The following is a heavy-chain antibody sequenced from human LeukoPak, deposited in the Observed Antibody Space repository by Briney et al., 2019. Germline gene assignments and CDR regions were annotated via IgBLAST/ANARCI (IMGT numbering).Heavy chain of an antibody. CDR1: GSYW. Sequence: GSLRLSCAASGSYWMHWVRQAPGKGLVWVSHINGDGSWTSYADSVKGRFTISKDNAKNTVYLQMNNLRAEDTAVYYCVSFYETYWGRGTLVTVSS. CDR3: VSFYETY. J-gene: IGHJ4*02. D-gene: IGHD2/OR15-2a*01. V-gene: IGHV3-74*01. CDR2: INGDGSWT.